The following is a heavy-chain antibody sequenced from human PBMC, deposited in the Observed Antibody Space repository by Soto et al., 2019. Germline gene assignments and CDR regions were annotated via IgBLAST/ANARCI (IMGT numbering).Heavy chain of an antibody. D-gene: IGHD3-10*01. J-gene: IGHJ6*02. Sequence: SETLSLTCAVYGGSFSGYYWSWIRQPPGKGLEWIGEINHSGSTNYNPSLKSRVTISVDTSKNQFSLKLSSVTAADTAVYYCAREVLLWFRELFDSDYYGMDVWGQGTTDTVSS. V-gene: IGHV4-34*01. CDR3: AREVLLWFRELFDSDYYGMDV. CDR2: INHSGST. CDR1: GGSFSGYY.